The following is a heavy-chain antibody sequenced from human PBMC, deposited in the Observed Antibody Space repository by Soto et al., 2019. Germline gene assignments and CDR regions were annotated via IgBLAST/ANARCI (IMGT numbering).Heavy chain of an antibody. J-gene: IGHJ4*02. Sequence: EVQLVESGGGLVKPGGSPRLSCAASGFTFSSYSMVWVRQAPEKGLEWVSSIGGSSGHIYYADSLKGRFTISRDNAKNSLYLQMNSLRVDDTAVYYCARTNGAYSNYFDYWGQGTLVTVSS. CDR3: ARTNGAYSNYFDY. CDR2: IGGSSGHI. CDR1: GFTFSSYS. D-gene: IGHD2-8*01. V-gene: IGHV3-21*01.